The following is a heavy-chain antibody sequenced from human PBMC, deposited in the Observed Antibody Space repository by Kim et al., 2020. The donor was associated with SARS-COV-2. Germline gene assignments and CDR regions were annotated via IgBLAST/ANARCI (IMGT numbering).Heavy chain of an antibody. CDR3: ARVRYDQFESIDY. J-gene: IGHJ4*02. CDR1: GYTFTGYY. CDR2: INPNSGGT. Sequence: ASVKVSCKASGYTFTGYYMHWVRQAPGQGLEWMGWINPNSGGTNYAQKFQGRVTMTRDTSISTAYMELSRLRSDDTAVYYCARVRYDQFESIDYWGQGTLVTVSS. V-gene: IGHV1-2*02. D-gene: IGHD1-1*01.